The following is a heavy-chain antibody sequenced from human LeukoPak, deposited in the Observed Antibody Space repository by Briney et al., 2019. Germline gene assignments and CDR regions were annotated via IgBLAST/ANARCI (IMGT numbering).Heavy chain of an antibody. D-gene: IGHD3-10*01. J-gene: IGHJ4*02. CDR1: GGSISSYY. Sequence: SETLSLTCTVSGGSISSYYWSWIRRPAGKGLEWIGRIYTSGSTNYNPSLKSRVTMSVDTSKNQFSLKLSSVTAADTAVYYCARGVVRGVISGIDYWGQGTLVTVSS. CDR2: IYTSGST. V-gene: IGHV4-4*07. CDR3: ARGVVRGVISGIDY.